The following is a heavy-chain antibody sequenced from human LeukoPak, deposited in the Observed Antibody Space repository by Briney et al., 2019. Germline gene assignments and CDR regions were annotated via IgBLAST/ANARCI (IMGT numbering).Heavy chain of an antibody. Sequence: GASVKVSCKASGYTFTGYYMHWVRQAPGQGLEWMGWINPNSGDTNYAQKFQGRVTVTRDTSISTAYMERSGLTSDDTAVYYCARTAFQFGDYFYYMDVWGTGTTVTVSS. CDR2: INPNSGDT. CDR3: ARTAFQFGDYFYYMDV. J-gene: IGHJ6*03. V-gene: IGHV1-2*02. D-gene: IGHD3-3*02. CDR1: GYTFTGYY.